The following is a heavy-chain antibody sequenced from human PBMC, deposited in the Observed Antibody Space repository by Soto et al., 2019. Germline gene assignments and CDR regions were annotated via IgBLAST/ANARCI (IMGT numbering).Heavy chain of an antibody. CDR2: IYYNGST. V-gene: IGHV4-30-4*01. Sequence: SETLSLTCTVSGGSISSGDYYWSWIRQPPGKGLEWIGYIYYNGSTYYNPSLKSRVTISVDTSKNQFSLKLSSVTAADTAVYYCASSGLLSYFDYWGQGTLVTVSS. D-gene: IGHD3-10*01. CDR1: GGSISSGDYY. J-gene: IGHJ4*02. CDR3: ASSGLLSYFDY.